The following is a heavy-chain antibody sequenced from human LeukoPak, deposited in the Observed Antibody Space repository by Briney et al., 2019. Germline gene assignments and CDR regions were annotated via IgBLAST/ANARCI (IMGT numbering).Heavy chain of an antibody. V-gene: IGHV4-39*07. J-gene: IGHJ6*03. CDR1: GGSISSSSYY. D-gene: IGHD5-24*01. Sequence: PSETLSLTCTVSGGSISSSSYYWGWIRQPPGKGLEWIGSIYYSGSTYYNPSLKSRVTISVDTSKNQFSLKLSSVTAADTAVYFCARGSRDGYNLGYYMDVWGKGTTVTVSS. CDR2: IYYSGST. CDR3: ARGSRDGYNLGYYMDV.